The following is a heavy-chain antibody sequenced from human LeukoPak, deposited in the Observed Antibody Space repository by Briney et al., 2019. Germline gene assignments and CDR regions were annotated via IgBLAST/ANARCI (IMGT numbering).Heavy chain of an antibody. V-gene: IGHV4-34*01. CDR2: INHSGST. Sequence: SETLSLTCAVYGGSFSGYYWSWIRQPPGKGLEWIGEINHSGSTNYNPSLKSRVTISVDTSKNQFSLKLSSVTAADTAVYYCVRGRRYDFWSGYTRINWFDPWGQGTLVTVSS. D-gene: IGHD3-3*01. CDR1: GGSFSGYY. CDR3: VRGRRYDFWSGYTRINWFDP. J-gene: IGHJ5*02.